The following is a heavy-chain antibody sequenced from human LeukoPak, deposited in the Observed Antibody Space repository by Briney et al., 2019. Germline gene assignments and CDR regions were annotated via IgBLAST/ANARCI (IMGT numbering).Heavy chain of an antibody. CDR2: TRNKANSYTT. CDR3: ASGVDYYGSGSEGYFDY. CDR1: GFTFSDHY. J-gene: IGHJ4*02. V-gene: IGHV3-72*01. D-gene: IGHD3-10*01. Sequence: GGSLRLSCAASGFTFSDHYMDWGRQAPGKGLEWVGRTRNKANSYTTEYAASVKGRFTISRDDSKNSLYLQMNSLKTEDKAVYYCASGVDYYGSGSEGYFDYWGQGTLVTVSS.